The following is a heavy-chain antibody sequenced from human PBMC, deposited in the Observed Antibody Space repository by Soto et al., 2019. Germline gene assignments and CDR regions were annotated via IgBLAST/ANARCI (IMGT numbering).Heavy chain of an antibody. J-gene: IGHJ6*02. Sequence: GVSKRVSCKGSGDSFTSYWVGWVRQMPGKGLEWMGIIYPGDSDTRYSPSFQGQVTISADKSISTAYLQWSSLKASDTAMYYCATATVPYYYYGMDVWGQGTTVTVSS. V-gene: IGHV5-51*01. D-gene: IGHD4-17*01. CDR3: ATATVPYYYYGMDV. CDR1: GDSFTSYW. CDR2: IYPGDSDT.